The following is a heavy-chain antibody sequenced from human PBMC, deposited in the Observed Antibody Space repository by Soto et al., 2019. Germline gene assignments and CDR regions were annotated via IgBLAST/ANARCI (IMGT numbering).Heavy chain of an antibody. D-gene: IGHD3-9*01. CDR2: ISSNGGST. V-gene: IGHV3-64D*06. J-gene: IGHJ3*02. CDR1: GFNLSLDR. CDR3: VKPFGLRYFDGFFQDVFAI. Sequence: ARGARRDRWGGSGFNLSLDRINVGRQPPGKGLEYVSAISSNGGSTYYADSVKGRFTISRDSSKNTLYLQMSSLRAEDTAVYYCVKPFGLRYFDGFFQDVFAIRGQGTMVTVSS.